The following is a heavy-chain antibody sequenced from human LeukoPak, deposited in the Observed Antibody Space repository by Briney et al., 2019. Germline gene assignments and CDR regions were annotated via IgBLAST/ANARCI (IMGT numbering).Heavy chain of an antibody. D-gene: IGHD1-7*01. CDR1: GGSISSYY. J-gene: IGHJ5*02. CDR3: ARHRGDWNYPNWFDP. V-gene: IGHV4-4*09. CDR2: IYTSGST. Sequence: SETLSLTCTVSGGSISSYYWSWIRQPPGKGLEWIGYIYTSGSTNYNPSLKSRVTISVDTSKNQFSLKLSSVTAADTAVYYCARHRGDWNYPNWFDPWGQGTLVTVSS.